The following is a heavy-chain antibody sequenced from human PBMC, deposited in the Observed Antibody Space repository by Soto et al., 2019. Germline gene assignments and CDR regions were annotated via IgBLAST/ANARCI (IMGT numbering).Heavy chain of an antibody. J-gene: IGHJ4*02. V-gene: IGHV1-69*13. Sequence: GASVKVSCKASGGTFSSHAISWVRQAPGQGLEWMGGIIPIFGTANYAQKFQGRVTITADESTSTAYMELSSLRSEDTAVYYCARPVGATGFGYFDYWGQGTLVTVSS. D-gene: IGHD1-26*01. CDR3: ARPVGATGFGYFDY. CDR1: GGTFSSHA. CDR2: IIPIFGTA.